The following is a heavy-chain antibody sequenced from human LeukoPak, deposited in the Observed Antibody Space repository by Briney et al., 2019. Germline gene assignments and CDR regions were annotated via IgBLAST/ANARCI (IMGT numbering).Heavy chain of an antibody. J-gene: IGHJ4*02. Sequence: GGSLRLSCAGSGITFSTYWMHWVRQAPGKGLVGVSRINSEGSTISYADSVKGRFTISRDNAKNTLFLQMNSLRAEDTAVYYCARISSDSISYYDHWGQGTLVTVSS. CDR3: ARISSDSISYYDH. D-gene: IGHD3-22*01. CDR1: GITFSTYW. V-gene: IGHV3-74*01. CDR2: INSEGSTI.